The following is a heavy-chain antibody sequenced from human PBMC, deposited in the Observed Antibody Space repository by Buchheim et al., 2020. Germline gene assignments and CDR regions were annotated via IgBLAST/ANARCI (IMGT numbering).Heavy chain of an antibody. J-gene: IGHJ4*02. CDR3: AKGDPNRYSGYDRRPFDY. V-gene: IGHV3-23*01. CDR2: ISGSGGST. D-gene: IGHD5-12*01. Sequence: EVQLLESGGGLVQPGGSLRLSCAASGFTFSSYAMSWVRQAPGKGLEWVSAISGSGGSTYYAESVTGRFTISRANSKNTLYLQMNSLRAEDTAVYYCAKGDPNRYSGYDRRPFDYWGQGTL. CDR1: GFTFSSYA.